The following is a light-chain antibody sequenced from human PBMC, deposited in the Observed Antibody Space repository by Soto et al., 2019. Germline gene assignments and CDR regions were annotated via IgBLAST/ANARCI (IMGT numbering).Light chain of an antibody. J-gene: IGKJ1*01. CDR3: QQYGSSPWT. Sequence: EIVLTQSPGTLSLSPGERATLSCRSSQSVSSSYLAWYQQKPGQAPRLLIYGASSMATGIPDRFSGSGSGTDFTLTISRLEPEGFAVYYCQQYGSSPWTFGQGTKVEIK. CDR1: QSVSSSY. CDR2: GAS. V-gene: IGKV3-20*01.